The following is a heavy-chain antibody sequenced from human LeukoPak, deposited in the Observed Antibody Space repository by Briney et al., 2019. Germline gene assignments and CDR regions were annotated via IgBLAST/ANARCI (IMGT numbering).Heavy chain of an antibody. CDR2: ISSNGGST. CDR1: GFTFSSYA. D-gene: IGHD6-13*01. CDR3: ARGGGYSSSWYDWFDP. J-gene: IGHJ5*02. Sequence: GGSLRLSCAASGFTFSSYAMHWVRQAPGKGLEYVSAISSNGGSTYYANSVKGRFTISRDNSKNTLYLQMGSLRAEDMAVYYCARGGGYSSSWYDWFDPWGQGTLVTVSS. V-gene: IGHV3-64*01.